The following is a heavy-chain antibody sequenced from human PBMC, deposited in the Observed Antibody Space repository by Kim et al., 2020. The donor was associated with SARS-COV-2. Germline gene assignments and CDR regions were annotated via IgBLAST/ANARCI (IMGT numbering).Heavy chain of an antibody. D-gene: IGHD3-22*01. CDR1: GFTFSSYS. Sequence: GGSLRLSCAASGFTFSSYSMNWVRQAPGKGLEWVSYISSSSSTIYYADSVKGRFTISRDNAKNSLYLQMNSLRDEDTAVYYCARVPSPYDSSGYYPYYFDSWGQGSLVTVSS. V-gene: IGHV3-48*02. J-gene: IGHJ4*02. CDR3: ARVPSPYDSSGYYPYYFDS. CDR2: ISSSSSTI.